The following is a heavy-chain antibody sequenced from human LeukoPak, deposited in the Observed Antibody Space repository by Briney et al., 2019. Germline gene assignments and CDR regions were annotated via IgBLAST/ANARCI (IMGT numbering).Heavy chain of an antibody. D-gene: IGHD3-22*01. CDR3: ARSLYYYDSSGYYRESLDI. V-gene: IGHV1-69*13. Sequence: SVKVSCKASGGTFSSYAISWVRQAPGQGLEWMGGIIPIFGTANYAQKFQGRVTITADESPSTAYMELSSLRSEDTAVYYCARSLYYYDSSGYYRESLDIWGQGTMVTVSS. CDR2: IIPIFGTA. CDR1: GGTFSSYA. J-gene: IGHJ3*02.